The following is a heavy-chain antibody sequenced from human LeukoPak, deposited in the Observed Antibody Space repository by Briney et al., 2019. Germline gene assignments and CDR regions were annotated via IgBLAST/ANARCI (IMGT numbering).Heavy chain of an antibody. D-gene: IGHD2-2*02. V-gene: IGHV4-39*01. J-gene: IGHJ5*02. CDR1: GGSISSTSYY. CDR3: ARHAVIPAAISWFDP. Sequence: PSETPSLTCTVSGGSISSTSYYWGWIRQPPGKGLEWIGSIYYRGSTYYNPSLKSRVTISVDTSKNQFSLKLTSVTAADTAVYYCARHAVIPAAISWFDPWGQGTLVTVSS. CDR2: IYYRGST.